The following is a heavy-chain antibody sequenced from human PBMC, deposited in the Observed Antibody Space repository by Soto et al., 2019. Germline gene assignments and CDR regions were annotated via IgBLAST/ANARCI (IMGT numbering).Heavy chain of an antibody. V-gene: IGHV3-53*03. CDR1: GGSFSYYY. CDR3: AKRRGAGGHFDY. CDR2: VSIGGST. J-gene: IGHJ4*02. Sequence: ETLSLTCAVYGGSFSYYYWTWVRQPPGKGLEWVAVVSIGGSTHYADSVRGRFTISRDNSKNTLSLQMNSLTAEDTAVYFCAKRRGAGGHFDYWGQGALVTVSS. D-gene: IGHD2-15*01.